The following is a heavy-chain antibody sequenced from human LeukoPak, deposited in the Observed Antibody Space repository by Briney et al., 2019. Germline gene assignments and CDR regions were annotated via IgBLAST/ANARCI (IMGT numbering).Heavy chain of an antibody. V-gene: IGHV3-21*04. J-gene: IGHJ4*02. Sequence: PGGSLRLSCAASGFTFSSYSMNWVRQAPGKGLEWVSSISSSSSYIYYADSVKGRFTISRDNSKNTLYLQMNSLRAEDTAVYYCATSNRIAVAGYFDYWGQGTLVTVPS. CDR2: ISSSSSYI. D-gene: IGHD6-19*01. CDR1: GFTFSSYS. CDR3: ATSNRIAVAGYFDY.